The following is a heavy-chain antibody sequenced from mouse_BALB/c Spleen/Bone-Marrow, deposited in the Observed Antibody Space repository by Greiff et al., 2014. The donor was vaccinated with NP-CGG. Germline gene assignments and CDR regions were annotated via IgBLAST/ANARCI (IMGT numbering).Heavy chain of an antibody. CDR1: GYAFTSYN. Sequence: VQLQQPGPELVKPGASVKASCKASGYAFTSYNMYWVKQSHGKSLEWIGYIDPYNGGTNYNQKFKGKATLTVDKSSSTAYMHLNSLTSEDSAVYYCAREEYGRGFAYWGQGTLVTVSA. V-gene: IGHV1S135*01. J-gene: IGHJ3*01. CDR2: IDPYNGGT. CDR3: AREEYGRGFAY. D-gene: IGHD2-10*02.